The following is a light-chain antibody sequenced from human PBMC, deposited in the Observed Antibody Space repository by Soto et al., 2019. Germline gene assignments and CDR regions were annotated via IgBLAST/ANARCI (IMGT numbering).Light chain of an antibody. J-gene: IGLJ3*02. CDR1: SGSIVSNY. V-gene: IGLV6-57*01. CDR2: EDN. CDR3: QSYDSSNQGV. Sequence: NFMLTQPHSVSESPGKTVTISCTRSSGSIVSNYVQWYQQRPGSSPTTVIYEDNQRPSGVPDRFSCSIDSSSNSASLTISGLKTEDEADYCCQSYDSSNQGVLGGGTKVTVL.